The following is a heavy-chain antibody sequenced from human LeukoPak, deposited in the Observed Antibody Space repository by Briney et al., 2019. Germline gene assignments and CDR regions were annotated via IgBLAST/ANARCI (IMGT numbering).Heavy chain of an antibody. CDR3: AKAMYYDILTGYRTYYYYGMDV. CDR1: GFTFSSYW. D-gene: IGHD3-9*01. CDR2: IKQDGSEK. V-gene: IGHV3-7*01. J-gene: IGHJ6*02. Sequence: GGSLRLSCAASGFTFSSYWMSWVRQAPGKGLEWVANIKQDGSEKYYVDSMKGRFAISRDNAKNSLYLQMNSLRAEDTAVYYCAKAMYYDILTGYRTYYYYGMDVWGQGTTVTVSS.